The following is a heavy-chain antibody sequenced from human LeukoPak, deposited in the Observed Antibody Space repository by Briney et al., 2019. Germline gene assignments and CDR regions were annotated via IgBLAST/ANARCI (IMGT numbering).Heavy chain of an antibody. J-gene: IGHJ6*03. Sequence: GGSLRLSCAASGFTFSSYGMHWVRQAPGKGLEWVAVIWYDGSNKYYADSVKGRFTISRDNSKNTLYLQMNSLRAEDTAVYYCARVPGHDRGYMDVWGKGPRSPSP. V-gene: IGHV3-33*01. CDR2: IWYDGSNK. D-gene: IGHD3-22*01. CDR3: ARVPGHDRGYMDV. CDR1: GFTFSSYG.